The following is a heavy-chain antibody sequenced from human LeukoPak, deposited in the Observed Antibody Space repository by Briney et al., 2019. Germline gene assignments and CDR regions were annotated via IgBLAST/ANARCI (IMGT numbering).Heavy chain of an antibody. CDR2: IRYDGSNK. CDR3: AHYGDYCR. Sequence: GGSLRLPCAASGFSFSDYYMSWIRQAPGKGLEWVAFIRYDGSNKYYADSVKGRFTISRDNSKNSLYLQMNSLRAEDTAVYYCAHYGDYCRWGQGTLVTVSS. D-gene: IGHD4-17*01. CDR1: GFSFSDYY. J-gene: IGHJ4*02. V-gene: IGHV3-30*02.